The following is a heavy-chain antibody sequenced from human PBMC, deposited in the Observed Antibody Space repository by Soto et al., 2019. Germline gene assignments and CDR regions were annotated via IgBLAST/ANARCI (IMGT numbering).Heavy chain of an antibody. CDR1: GFTFSNAW. D-gene: IGHD3-16*01. CDR3: STSRRYYYYGMDV. V-gene: IGHV3-15*07. Sequence: GGSLRLSCAASGFTFSNAWMNWVRQAPGKGLEWVGRIKSKTDGGTTDYAAPVKGRFTISRDDSKNTLYLQMNSLKTEDTAVYSCSTSRRYYYYGMDVWGQGTLVTVSS. J-gene: IGHJ6*02. CDR2: IKSKTDGGTT.